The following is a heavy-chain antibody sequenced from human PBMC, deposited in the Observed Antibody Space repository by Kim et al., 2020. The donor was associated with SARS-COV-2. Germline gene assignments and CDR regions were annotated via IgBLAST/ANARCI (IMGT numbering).Heavy chain of an antibody. D-gene: IGHD3-10*01. CDR3: AIARELHYS. Sequence: GGSLRLSCVASGFTFSNYCIHWVRQAPGKGPEWVSGISGGGSSTDYADSVKGRFTISRDNAKNTLYLQINSLRAEDTAKYYCAIARELHYSCGQVSLV. CDR1: GFTFSNYC. V-gene: IGHV3-74*01. J-gene: IGHJ1*01. CDR2: ISGGGSST.